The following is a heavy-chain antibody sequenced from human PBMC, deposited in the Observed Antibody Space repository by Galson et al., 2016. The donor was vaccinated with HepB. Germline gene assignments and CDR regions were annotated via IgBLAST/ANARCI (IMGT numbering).Heavy chain of an antibody. Sequence: SLRLSCAASGFRFSGHGMHWVRQAPGKGLEWVGIISYHGIDKYIADTAKGRFSISRDNSRNTLYLQMNSLSPEDTAVYYGAKGGDNWNFFDSCGQGTLVTVSS. V-gene: IGHV3-30*18. J-gene: IGHJ4*02. CDR2: ISYHGIDK. CDR1: GFRFSGHG. D-gene: IGHD1-7*01. CDR3: AKGGDNWNFFDS.